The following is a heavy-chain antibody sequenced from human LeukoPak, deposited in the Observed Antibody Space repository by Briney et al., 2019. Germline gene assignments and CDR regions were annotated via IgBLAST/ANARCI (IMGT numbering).Heavy chain of an antibody. CDR3: AKDSAAKGCTLICCMDY. CDR2: ISGSGGST. Sequence: GGSLRLSCAASGFTFSSYAMSWVRQAPGKGLEWVSAISGSGGSTYYADSVKGRFTISRDNSKNTLYLQMNSLRAEDTAVYYGAKDSAAKGCTLICCMDYWGQGTLVTVSS. D-gene: IGHD2-2*01. J-gene: IGHJ4*02. CDR1: GFTFSSYA. V-gene: IGHV3-23*01.